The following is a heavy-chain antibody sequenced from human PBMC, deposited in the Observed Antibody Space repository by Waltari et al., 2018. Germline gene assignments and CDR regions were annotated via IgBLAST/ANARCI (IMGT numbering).Heavy chain of an antibody. D-gene: IGHD2-21*01. V-gene: IGHV3-30*02. CDR2: IQRDGTRK. J-gene: IGHJ3*02. Sequence: QVQLVESGGGVVQPGGSLRLPCAASGFVLPSYGVHWVRQAPGKGLEWVTFIQRDGTRKDYADSVKGRFSISRDTSKNTVYLQMNSLSPEDTAVYYCVKDPGLGGDFDIWGQGTMVTVSS. CDR3: VKDPGLGGDFDI. CDR1: GFVLPSYG.